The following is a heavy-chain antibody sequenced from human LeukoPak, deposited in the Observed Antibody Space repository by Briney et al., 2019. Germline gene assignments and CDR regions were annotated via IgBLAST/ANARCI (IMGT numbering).Heavy chain of an antibody. CDR3: ARLDVVVVAATDSRGIDY. CDR2: INPNSGGT. Sequence: ASVKVSCKASGYTFTGYYMHWVRQAPGQGLEWMGWINPNSGGTNYAQKFQGRVTMTRDTSISTAYMELSRLRSDDTAVYYCARLDVVVVAATDSRGIDYWGQGTLVTVSS. D-gene: IGHD2-15*01. CDR1: GYTFTGYY. J-gene: IGHJ4*02. V-gene: IGHV1-2*02.